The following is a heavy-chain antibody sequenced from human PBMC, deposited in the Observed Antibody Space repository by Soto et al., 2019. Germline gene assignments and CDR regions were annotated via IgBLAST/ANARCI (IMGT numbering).Heavy chain of an antibody. J-gene: IGHJ3*02. CDR3: ARDVSPASSNLYLDAFDI. D-gene: IGHD6-13*01. Sequence: EVQLEESGGDLVQPGGSLRLSCAASGFTLSADWMTWVRQAPGKGLEWVANINRDGSKKSYLDSVRGRFTISRDNVGNSLYLQMDSLRADDTALYYCARDVSPASSNLYLDAFDIWSQGTMVTVSS. CDR2: INRDGSKK. V-gene: IGHV3-7*05. CDR1: GFTLSADW.